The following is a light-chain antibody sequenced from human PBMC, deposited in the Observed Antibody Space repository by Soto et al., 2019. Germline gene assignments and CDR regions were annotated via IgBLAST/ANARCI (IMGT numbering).Light chain of an antibody. CDR3: QQRNQWPPVT. Sequence: ESVLTQSPATLSLSPGERATLSCRASPSVSNSLAWYQHKPGQAPRLLISDASNRATGVPTRFSGSGSGTDFTLTISSLEPEDCAVYYCQQRNQWPPVTFGGGTRVEIK. J-gene: IGKJ4*01. CDR2: DAS. V-gene: IGKV3-11*01. CDR1: PSVSNS.